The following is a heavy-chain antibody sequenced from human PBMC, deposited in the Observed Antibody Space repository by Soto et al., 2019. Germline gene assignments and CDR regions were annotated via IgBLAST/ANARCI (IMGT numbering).Heavy chain of an antibody. CDR3: ATDRTTPGAFDI. Sequence: ASVKVSCKASGYTFTSYAMHWVRQAPGQRLEWMGWINAGNGNTKYSQKFQGRVTITADESTSTAYMELSSLRSEDTAVYYCATDRTTPGAFDIWGQGTTVTVSS. CDR2: INAGNGNT. D-gene: IGHD4-17*01. CDR1: GYTFTSYA. V-gene: IGHV1-3*01. J-gene: IGHJ3*02.